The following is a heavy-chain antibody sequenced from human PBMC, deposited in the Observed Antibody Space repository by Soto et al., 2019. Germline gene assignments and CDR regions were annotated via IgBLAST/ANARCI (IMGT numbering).Heavy chain of an antibody. CDR2: INPNSGGT. V-gene: IGHV1-2*04. CDR1: GYTFTGYY. J-gene: IGHJ4*02. CDR3: ARSVGDGWGDFDY. D-gene: IGHD1-26*01. Sequence: ASVKVSCKASGYTFTGYYMHWVRQAPGQGLEWMGWINPNSGGTNYAQKFQGWVTMTRDTSISTAYMELSRLRSDDTAVYYCARSVGDGWGDFDYWGQGTLVTVSS.